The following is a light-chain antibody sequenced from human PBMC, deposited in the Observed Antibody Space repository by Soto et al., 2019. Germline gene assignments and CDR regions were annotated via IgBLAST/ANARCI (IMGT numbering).Light chain of an antibody. CDR1: QSISSW. J-gene: IGKJ1*01. CDR3: QHYNSYSEA. Sequence: DIQVTQSPSTLSASIGDRVTITCRASQSISSWLAWYQQKPGKAPKLLIYKASSLESGVPSRFSGSGSGTEFTLTISSLQPDDFATYYCQHYNSYSEAFGQRTKV. CDR2: KAS. V-gene: IGKV1-5*03.